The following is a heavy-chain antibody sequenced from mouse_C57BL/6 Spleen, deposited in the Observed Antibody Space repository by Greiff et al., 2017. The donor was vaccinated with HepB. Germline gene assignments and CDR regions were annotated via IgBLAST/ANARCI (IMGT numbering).Heavy chain of an antibody. J-gene: IGHJ1*03. CDR2: ILPGSGST. CDR1: GYTFTGYW. D-gene: IGHD2-12*01. V-gene: IGHV1-9*01. CDR3: ARRVSDGYFDV. Sequence: VKLMESGAELMKPGASVKLSCKATGYTFTGYWIEWVKQRPGHGLEWIGEILPGSGSTHYNEKFKGKATLTADTSSNTAYMQLSSLTTEDSAIYYGARRVSDGYFDVWGTGTTVTVSS.